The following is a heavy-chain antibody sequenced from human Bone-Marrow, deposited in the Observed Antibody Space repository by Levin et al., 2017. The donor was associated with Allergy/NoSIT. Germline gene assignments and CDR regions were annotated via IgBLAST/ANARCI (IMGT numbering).Heavy chain of an antibody. D-gene: IGHD3-9*01. V-gene: IGHV3-9*01. CDR2: ISWNSGSI. CDR1: GFTFDDYA. Sequence: GGSLRLSCAASGFTFDDYAMHWVRQAPGKGLEWVSGISWNSGSIGYADSVKGRFTISRDNAKNSLYLQMNSLRAEDTALYYCAKDITSVHDILTYFDYWGQGTLVTVSS. CDR3: AKDITSVHDILTYFDY. J-gene: IGHJ4*02.